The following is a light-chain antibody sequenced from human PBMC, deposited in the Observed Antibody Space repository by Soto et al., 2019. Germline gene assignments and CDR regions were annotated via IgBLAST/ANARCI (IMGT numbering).Light chain of an antibody. CDR2: EDN. CDR3: QSYDATNQV. J-gene: IGLJ3*02. Sequence: NFMLTQPHSVSESPGKTVIISCTRSSGSIASNYVQWYQQCPGSSPTTVIYEDNQRPSGVPDRFSGSIDSSSNSASLTISGLETEDEADYFCQSYDATNQVFGGGTQLTVL. CDR1: SGSIASNY. V-gene: IGLV6-57*01.